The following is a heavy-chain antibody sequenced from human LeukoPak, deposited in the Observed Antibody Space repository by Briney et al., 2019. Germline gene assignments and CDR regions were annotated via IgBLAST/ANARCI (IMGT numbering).Heavy chain of an antibody. J-gene: IGHJ4*02. CDR1: GFTFSSYA. V-gene: IGHV3-23*01. Sequence: GGSLRLSCAASGFTFSSYAMSWVRQAPGKGLEWVSAISGSGGSTYYADSVKGRFTISRDNSKNTLYLQMNSLRAEDTAVYYCAKSDFIVVVPAAMYYWGQATLVTVSS. CDR2: ISGSGGST. CDR3: AKSDFIVVVPAAMYY. D-gene: IGHD2-2*01.